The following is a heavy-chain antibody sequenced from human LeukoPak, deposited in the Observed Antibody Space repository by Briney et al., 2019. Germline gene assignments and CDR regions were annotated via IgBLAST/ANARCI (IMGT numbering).Heavy chain of an antibody. CDR2: IIPIFGTA. J-gene: IGHJ4*02. Sequence: SVKVSCKASGGTFSSYAISWVRQAPGQGLEWMGGIIPIFGTANYAQKFQGRVTITADESTSTAYMELSSLRSEDTAVYYCAKTPYYYGWGTLDWAQGPLVPVPS. CDR3: AKTPYYYGWGTLD. V-gene: IGHV1-69*13. CDR1: GGTFSSYA. D-gene: IGHD3-10*01.